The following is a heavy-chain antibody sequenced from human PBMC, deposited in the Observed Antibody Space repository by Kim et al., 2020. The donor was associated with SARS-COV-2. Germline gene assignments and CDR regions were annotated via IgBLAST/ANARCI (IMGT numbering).Heavy chain of an antibody. V-gene: IGHV1-69*13. D-gene: IGHD2-8*02. CDR2: IIPNLGTT. J-gene: IGHJ6*02. Sequence: SVKVSCKASGDTFIGYGISWVRQAPGQGPEWMGGIIPNLGTTKSAQKFQGRLTITADEATTTVYMELSNLRSEDTAVYYCASPTGVGRRNVDRVYYYYYSLDVWGQGTTVTVSS. CDR3: ASPTGVGRRNVDRVYYYYYSLDV. CDR1: GDTFIGYG.